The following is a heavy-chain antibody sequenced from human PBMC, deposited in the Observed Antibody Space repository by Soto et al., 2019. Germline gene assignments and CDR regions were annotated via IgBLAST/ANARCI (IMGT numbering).Heavy chain of an antibody. CDR2: IYYSGST. Sequence: PSETLSVTCTVAGGSISSYGWSWIRQPPGKGLEWIGYIYYSGSTNYNPSLKSRVTISVDTSKNQFSLKLSSVTAADTAVYYCARQMRYNWNYLDYWGQGTLVTVSS. CDR3: ARQMRYNWNYLDY. J-gene: IGHJ4*02. D-gene: IGHD1-20*01. V-gene: IGHV4-59*08. CDR1: GGSISSYG.